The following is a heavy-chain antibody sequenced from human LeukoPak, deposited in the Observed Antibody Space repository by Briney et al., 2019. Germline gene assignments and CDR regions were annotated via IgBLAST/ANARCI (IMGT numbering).Heavy chain of an antibody. Sequence: SETLSLTCTVSGGSISSGGYYWSWIRQHPGKGLEWIGYIYYSGSTYYNPSLKSRVTISVDTSKNQFSLKLSSVTAADTAVYYCARELYDPSNWFDPWGRGRLVTVSS. CDR1: GGSISSGGYY. D-gene: IGHD3-3*01. J-gene: IGHJ5*02. V-gene: IGHV4-31*03. CDR3: ARELYDPSNWFDP. CDR2: IYYSGST.